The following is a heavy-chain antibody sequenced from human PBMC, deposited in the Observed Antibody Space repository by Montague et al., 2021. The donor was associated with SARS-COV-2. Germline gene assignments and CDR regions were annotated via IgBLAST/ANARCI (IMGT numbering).Heavy chain of an antibody. V-gene: IGHV4-34*01. CDR3: ARGRIEVSMIVVVLTGASYYMDV. J-gene: IGHJ6*03. CDR2: INNSGST. D-gene: IGHD3-22*01. CDR1: GGSFSGHY. Sequence: SETLSLTRAVYGGSFSGHYWGWIRQPPGKGLEWIGEINNSGSTNYNPSLKSRVTISVDTSKNQFSLKLHSVTAADTAVYYCARGRIEVSMIVVVLTGASYYMDVWGKGTTVNVAS.